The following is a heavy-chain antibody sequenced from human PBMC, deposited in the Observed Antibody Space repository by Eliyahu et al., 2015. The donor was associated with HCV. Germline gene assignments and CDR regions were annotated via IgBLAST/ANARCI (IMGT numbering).Heavy chain of an antibody. J-gene: IGHJ4*02. D-gene: IGHD1-26*01. CDR1: GYTFSSYW. V-gene: IGHV3-74*03. CDR2: IDNXGSVV. Sequence: EVELVESGGGIVQPGGSLRLSCAASGYTFSSYWXHWVRQVPGTGLVWVSRIDNXGSVVTYXDXVKGRFTISRDNAKNTLYLQMNNLRVDDTAVYYCGRDLSGEADYWGQGTLVTVSS. CDR3: GRDLSGEADY.